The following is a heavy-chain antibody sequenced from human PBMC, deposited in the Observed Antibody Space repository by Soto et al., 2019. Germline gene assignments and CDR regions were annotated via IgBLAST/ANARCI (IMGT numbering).Heavy chain of an antibody. CDR3: ARVFQLRYCSSTSCFYYYYYGMDV. CDR2: INHSGST. CDR1: GGSFSGYY. V-gene: IGHV4-34*01. J-gene: IGHJ6*02. D-gene: IGHD2-2*01. Sequence: SETLSLTCAVYGGSFSGYYWSWIRQPPGKGLEWIGEINHSGSTNYNPSLKSRVTISVDTSKNQFSLKLSSVTAADTAVYYCARVFQLRYCSSTSCFYYYYYGMDVWGQGTTVTVSS.